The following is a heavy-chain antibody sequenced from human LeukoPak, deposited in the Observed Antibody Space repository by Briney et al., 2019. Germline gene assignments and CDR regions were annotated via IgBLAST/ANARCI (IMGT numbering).Heavy chain of an antibody. V-gene: IGHV3-30*03. D-gene: IGHD5-12*01. CDR3: ARDLYIVATEFDY. Sequence: GGSLRLSCAASGFTFSSYGMHWVRQAPGKGLEWVAVISYDGSNKYYADSVKGRFTISRDNSKNTLYLQMNSLRAEDTAVYYCARDLYIVATEFDYWGQGTLVTVSS. CDR2: ISYDGSNK. J-gene: IGHJ4*02. CDR1: GFTFSSYG.